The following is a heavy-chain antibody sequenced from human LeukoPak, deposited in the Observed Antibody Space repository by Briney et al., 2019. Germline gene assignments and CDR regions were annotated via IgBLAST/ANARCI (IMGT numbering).Heavy chain of an antibody. J-gene: IGHJ5*02. CDR2: FSASGDTK. CDR1: GFTLNSYE. Sequence: PGGSLRLSCAASGFTLNSYEMNWVRQAPGKGMEWVSYFSASGDTKYYSESVEGRFSLSRDNAKNSLYLQMNTLRAEDTAGYFCAREAPFYDSSGYYYPDWLDLWGQGTLVTVSS. D-gene: IGHD3-22*01. CDR3: AREAPFYDSSGYYYPDWLDL. V-gene: IGHV3-48*03.